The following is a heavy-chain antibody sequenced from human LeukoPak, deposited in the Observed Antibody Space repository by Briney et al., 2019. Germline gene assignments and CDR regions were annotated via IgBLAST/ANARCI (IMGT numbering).Heavy chain of an antibody. CDR3: ARTTMGKFWFDP. CDR1: GYTFTGYY. Sequence: ASVKVSCKASGYTFTGYYIHWVRQAPGQGLEWMGWINPNSGGTNYAQKFQGRVTMTRDTSIGTAYMELSRLRSDDTAVYYCARTTMGKFWFDPWGQGTLVTVSS. V-gene: IGHV1-2*02. J-gene: IGHJ5*02. D-gene: IGHD4/OR15-4a*01. CDR2: INPNSGGT.